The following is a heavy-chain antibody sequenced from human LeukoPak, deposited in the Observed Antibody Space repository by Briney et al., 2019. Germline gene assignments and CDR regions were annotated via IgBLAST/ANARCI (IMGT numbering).Heavy chain of an antibody. CDR1: GFTFSSYA. CDR3: AKSGVAARPPPTNLDY. D-gene: IGHD6-6*01. CDR2: ISGSGTST. V-gene: IGHV3-23*01. J-gene: IGHJ4*02. Sequence: GGSLRLSCAASGFTFSSYAMSWVRQAPGKGLEWVSGISGSGTSTYYADSVKGRFTISRDNSKNTLYLQMNSLRAEDTAVYYCAKSGVAARPPPTNLDYWGQGTLVTVSS.